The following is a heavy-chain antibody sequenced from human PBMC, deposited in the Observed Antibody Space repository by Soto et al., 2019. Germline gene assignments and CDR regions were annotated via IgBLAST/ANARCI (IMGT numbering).Heavy chain of an antibody. J-gene: IGHJ6*02. CDR1: GFTFSSYA. Sequence: EVQLLESGGGLVQPGGSLRLSCAASGFTFSSYAMSWVRQAPGKGLEWVSAISGSGGSTDYADSVKGRFTISRDNSKNTLYLQMNSLRAEDTAVYYCAKRIQLWLRPSHGDYYSYGMDVWGQGTTVTVSS. CDR3: AKRIQLWLRPSHGDYYSYGMDV. V-gene: IGHV3-23*01. CDR2: ISGSGGST. D-gene: IGHD5-18*01.